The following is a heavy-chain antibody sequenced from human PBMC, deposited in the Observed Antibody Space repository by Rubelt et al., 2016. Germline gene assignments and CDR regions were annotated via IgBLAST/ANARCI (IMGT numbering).Heavy chain of an antibody. CDR1: GGSISSSSYY. CDR2: IYYSGST. V-gene: IGHV4-39*07. CDR3: ARGGATVTTNYFDY. Sequence: QLQLQESGPGLVKPSETLSLTCTVSGGSISSSSYYWGWIRQPPGKGLEWIGSIYYSGSTYYNPSLRSRVTISVDTSKNQFSLKLSSVTAADTAVYYCARGGATVTTNYFDYWGQGTLVTVSS. D-gene: IGHD4-17*01. J-gene: IGHJ4*02.